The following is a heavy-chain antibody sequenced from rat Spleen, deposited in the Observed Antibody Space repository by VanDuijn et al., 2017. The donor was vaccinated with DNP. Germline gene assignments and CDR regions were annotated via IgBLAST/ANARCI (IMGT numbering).Heavy chain of an antibody. V-gene: IGHV2S75*01. CDR2: IWGHGNT. CDR1: GFSLTTYG. CDR3: DRSPTGNWCAY. Sequence: QVQLKESGPVLVQASETLSLTCTVSGFSLTTYGVIWVRQSPGKGLEWSGIIWGHGNTDYNSALKSRRSISSDTSKSQVFLKMKRLQTEDTAMYCCDRSPTGNWCAYWGQGNLVTVSS. J-gene: IGHJ3*01. D-gene: IGHD5-1*01.